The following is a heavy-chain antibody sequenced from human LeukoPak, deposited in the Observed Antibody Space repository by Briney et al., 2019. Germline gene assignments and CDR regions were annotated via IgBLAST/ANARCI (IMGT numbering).Heavy chain of an antibody. Sequence: ARSLRLSCAASGFTFSNYGMEWVSPAPGKGLGWVALIWNDGNNKHYADSVKGRFSISGDKSKNTLYLQMNSLRAEDTAVYYCARHIWKGSCRSTSCSSLDYWGQGTLVTASS. J-gene: IGHJ4*02. V-gene: IGHV3-33*01. CDR1: GFTFSNYG. CDR2: IWNDGNNK. CDR3: ARHIWKGSCRSTSCSSLDY. D-gene: IGHD2-2*01.